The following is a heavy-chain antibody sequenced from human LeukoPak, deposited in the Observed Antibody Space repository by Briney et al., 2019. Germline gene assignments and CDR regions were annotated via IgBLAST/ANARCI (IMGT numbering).Heavy chain of an antibody. D-gene: IGHD1-26*01. CDR2: IYHSEST. CDR1: GGSISSFY. Sequence: SETLSLTCTVSGGSISSFYWNWIRQPPGKGLEWIGYIYHSESTNYNPSLKGRVTISADTSKNQFSLKLSSVTAADTAVYYCARGTSYSGATFLYWGQGTPVTVSS. V-gene: IGHV4-59*01. CDR3: ARGTSYSGATFLY. J-gene: IGHJ4*02.